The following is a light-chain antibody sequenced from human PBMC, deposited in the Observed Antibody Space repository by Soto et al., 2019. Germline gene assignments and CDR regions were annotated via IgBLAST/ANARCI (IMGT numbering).Light chain of an antibody. J-gene: IGKJ5*01. V-gene: IGKV1-12*01. CDR3: QQANSFPIT. Sequence: DIQMTQSPSSVSASVGDRVTITCRASQGINSWLDWYQQKPGKAPKVRSYAASSLQSGVPSRFRGRGSGTDFTLTISSLQTEDFETYYCQQANSFPITFGQGTRLEIK. CDR1: QGINSW. CDR2: AAS.